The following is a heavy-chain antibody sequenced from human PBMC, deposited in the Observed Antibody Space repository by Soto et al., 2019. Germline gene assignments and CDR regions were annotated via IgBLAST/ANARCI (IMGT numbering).Heavy chain of an antibody. CDR2: IKQDGSEK. V-gene: IGHV3-7*01. J-gene: IGHJ4*02. Sequence: GGSLRLSCAASGFTFSSYWMSWVRQAPGKGLEWVANIKQDGSEKYYVDSVKGRFTISRDNAKNSLYLQMNSLRAEDKAVYYCARVYNWNYGSYYFDYWGQGTLVTVSS. D-gene: IGHD1-7*01. CDR1: GFTFSSYW. CDR3: ARVYNWNYGSYYFDY.